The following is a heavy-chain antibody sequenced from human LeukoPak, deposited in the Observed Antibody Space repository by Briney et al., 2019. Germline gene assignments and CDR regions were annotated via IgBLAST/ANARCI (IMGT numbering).Heavy chain of an antibody. CDR3: ARVGHYFYGSGSFLGGFDY. V-gene: IGHV4-30-2*01. D-gene: IGHD3-10*01. CDR1: GDSISSGDYS. CDR2: IYHSGST. Sequence: SETLSLTCTVSGDSISSGDYSWNWIRQPPGNGLEWIGYIYHSGSTYYSPSLESRVTMSVDRSKNQFSLKLSSVTAADTAVYYCARVGHYFYGSGSFLGGFDYWGQGSLVTVSS. J-gene: IGHJ4*02.